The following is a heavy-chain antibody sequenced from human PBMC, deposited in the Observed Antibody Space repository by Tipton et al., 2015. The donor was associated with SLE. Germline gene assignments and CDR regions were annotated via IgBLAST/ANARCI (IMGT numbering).Heavy chain of an antibody. D-gene: IGHD1-26*01. CDR3: ARSGEPVEMSGRDV. CDR1: GFSFRNYD. CDR2: IGTAGDT. Sequence: GSLRLSCAASGFSFRNYDMHWVRKATGKGLEWVSGIGTAGDTKYAGSVKGRFTISRENAKNSLYLQMNSLRVGDTAVYYCARSGEPVEMSGRDVGAKGPPATV. V-gene: IGHV3-13*01. J-gene: IGHJ6*03.